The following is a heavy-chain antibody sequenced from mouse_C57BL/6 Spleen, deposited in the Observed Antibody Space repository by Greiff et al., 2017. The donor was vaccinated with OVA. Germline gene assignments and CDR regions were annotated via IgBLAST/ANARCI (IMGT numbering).Heavy chain of an antibody. V-gene: IGHV2-9-1*01. CDR2: IWTGGGT. CDR1: GFSLTSYA. Sequence: VKLMESGPGLVAPSQSLSITCTVSGFSLTSYAISWVRQPPGKGLEWLGVIWTGGGTNYNSALKSRLSISKDNSKSQVFLKMNSLQTDDTARYYCARITTVVRYYFDYWGQGTTLTVSS. CDR3: ARITTVVRYYFDY. D-gene: IGHD1-1*01. J-gene: IGHJ2*01.